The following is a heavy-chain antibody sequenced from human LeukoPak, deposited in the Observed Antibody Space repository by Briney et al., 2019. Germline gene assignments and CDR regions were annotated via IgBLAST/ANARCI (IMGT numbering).Heavy chain of an antibody. J-gene: IGHJ4*02. CDR3: ARSDEGFDY. Sequence: PSETLSLTCTVSSGSVSSYYWSWLRQPPGKGLEWIGYIYYSGSTNYNPSLKSRVTMSVDTSKNQFSLKVSYVTAADTAVYYCARSDEGFDYWGQGTLVTVSS. V-gene: IGHV4-59*02. CDR2: IYYSGST. CDR1: SGSVSSYY.